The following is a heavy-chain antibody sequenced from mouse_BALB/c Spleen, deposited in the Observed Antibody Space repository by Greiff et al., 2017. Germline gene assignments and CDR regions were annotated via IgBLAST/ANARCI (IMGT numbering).Heavy chain of an antibody. Sequence: EVKLVESGGGLVQPGGSLNLSCAASGFDFSRYWMSWARQAPGKGQEWIGEINPGSSTINYTPSLKDKFIISRDNAKNTLYLQMSKVRSEDTALYYCARLGSSWYFDVWGAGTTVTVSS. CDR1: GFDFSRYW. V-gene: IGHV4-2*02. D-gene: IGHD1-3*01. J-gene: IGHJ1*01. CDR2: INPGSSTI. CDR3: ARLGSSWYFDV.